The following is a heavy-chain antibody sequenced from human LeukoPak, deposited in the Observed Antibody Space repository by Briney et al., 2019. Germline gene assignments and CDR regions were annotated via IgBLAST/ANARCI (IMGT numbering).Heavy chain of an antibody. J-gene: IGHJ4*02. CDR2: IYYTGST. CDR1: GGTISGYY. Sequence: SETLSLTCTVSGGTISGYYWSWIRQPPGKGLEWIGYIYYTGSTNYNPSLKSRVTMSVDTSKNQFSLKLSSVTAADTAVYYCARHQEDSYGYRVLDYWGKETLATVSS. CDR3: ARHQEDSYGYRVLDY. V-gene: IGHV4-59*08. D-gene: IGHD5-18*01.